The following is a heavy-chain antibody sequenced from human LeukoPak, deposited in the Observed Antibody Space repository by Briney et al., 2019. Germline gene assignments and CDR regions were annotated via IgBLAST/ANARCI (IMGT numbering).Heavy chain of an antibody. CDR2: IYYSGST. Sequence: SQTLSLTCTVSGGSISSGGYYWSWIRQHPGKGLEWIGYIYYSGSTYYNPSLKNRVTISVDTSKNQFSLKLRSVTAAGTGVYYCAREGTTGTQDFDYWGQGTLVTVSS. CDR3: AREGTTGTQDFDY. J-gene: IGHJ4*02. CDR1: GGSISSGGYY. D-gene: IGHD1-1*01. V-gene: IGHV4-31*03.